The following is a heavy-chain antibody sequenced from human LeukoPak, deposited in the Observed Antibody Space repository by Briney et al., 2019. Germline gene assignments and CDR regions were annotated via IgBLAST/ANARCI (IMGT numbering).Heavy chain of an antibody. J-gene: IGHJ4*02. CDR1: GFTFSDYY. CDR2: ISSSGITI. V-gene: IGHV3-11*01. Sequence: GGSLRLSCAASGFTFSDYYMSWIRQAPGKGLEWVSYISSSGITICYADSVKGRFTISRDNAKNSRYLQMNSLRAEDTAVYYCARGHKVHDSSGYGYWGQGTLVTVSS. CDR3: ARGHKVHDSSGYGY. D-gene: IGHD3-22*01.